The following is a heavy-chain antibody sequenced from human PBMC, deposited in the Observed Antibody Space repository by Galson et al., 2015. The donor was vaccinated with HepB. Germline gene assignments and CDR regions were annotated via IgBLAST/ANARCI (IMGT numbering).Heavy chain of an antibody. V-gene: IGHV3-23*01. J-gene: IGHJ4*02. Sequence: SLRLSCAASGFTFRTYSMSWVRQAPGKGLDWVSSINGGAYRTFYADSVMGRFTLSRDNSKSTLYLQMNNLRAEDTAVYYCAKGSDSGGYSEFDSWGQGMLVSVSS. D-gene: IGHD3-22*01. CDR2: INGGAYRT. CDR3: AKGSDSGGYSEFDS. CDR1: GFTFRTYS.